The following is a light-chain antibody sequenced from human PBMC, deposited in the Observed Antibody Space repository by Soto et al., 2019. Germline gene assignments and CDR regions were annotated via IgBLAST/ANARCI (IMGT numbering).Light chain of an antibody. CDR3: HQYDNLPPCT. J-gene: IGKJ3*01. CDR2: DAS. Sequence: DIQMTQSPSSLSASVGARVTITCQASQDISNYLNWYQQKPGKAPKLLIYDASNLETGVPSRFSGSGSGTDFTFTISSLQPEDIATYYCHQYDNLPPCTFGPGTKVDIK. CDR1: QDISNY. V-gene: IGKV1-33*01.